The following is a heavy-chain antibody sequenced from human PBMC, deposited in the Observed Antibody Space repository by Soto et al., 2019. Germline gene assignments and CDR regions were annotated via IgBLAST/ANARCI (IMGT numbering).Heavy chain of an antibody. CDR1: GGSISSTAW. J-gene: IGHJ4*02. CDR2: IHHSGST. V-gene: IGHV4-4*02. CDR3: AGRSRTIE. D-gene: IGHD1-7*01. Sequence: SETLSLTCAVSGGSISSTAWWSWVRQPPGKGLEWIGEIHHSGSTNYDPSLKSRITISVDRSKNQFSLELTSVTAADTAVYYCAGRSRTIEWGQGTQVTVSS.